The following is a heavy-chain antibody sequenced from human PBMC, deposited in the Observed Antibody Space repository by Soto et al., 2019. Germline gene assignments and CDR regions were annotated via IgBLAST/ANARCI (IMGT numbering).Heavy chain of an antibody. Sequence: PGGSLRLSCAASGFTFSSYAISWVRQAPGKGLEWVSAISGSGGSTYYADSVKGRFTISRDNSKNTLYLQMNSLRAEDTAVYYCAKDIVVVPAAPDYWGQGTLVTVSS. CDR1: GFTFSSYA. V-gene: IGHV3-23*01. D-gene: IGHD2-2*01. CDR3: AKDIVVVPAAPDY. CDR2: ISGSGGST. J-gene: IGHJ4*02.